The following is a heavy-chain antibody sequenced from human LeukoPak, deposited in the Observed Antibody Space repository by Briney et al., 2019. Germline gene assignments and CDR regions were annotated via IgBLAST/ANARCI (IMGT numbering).Heavy chain of an antibody. D-gene: IGHD3-22*01. CDR1: GFTFSSYA. CDR3: AKGSSVYYDSSGYYRA. CDR2: ISGSGGST. Sequence: GGSLRLSCAASGFTFSSYAMSWVRQAPGKGLEWVSAISGSGGSTYYADSVKGRFTISRDNSKNTLYLQMNSLRAEDTAVYYCAKGSSVYYDSSGYYRAWGRGTLVTVSS. V-gene: IGHV3-23*01. J-gene: IGHJ5*02.